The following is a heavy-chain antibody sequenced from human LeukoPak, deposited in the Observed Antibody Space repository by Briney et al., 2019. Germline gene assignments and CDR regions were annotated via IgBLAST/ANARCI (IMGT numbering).Heavy chain of an antibody. CDR1: GLTFYTYA. Sequence: GSLRLSCAVSGLTFYTYAMSWVRQVPGKGLEWVSAISGRDGRTYYSDSVKGRFTISRDSSENTLYLQMNSLRAEDTAVYHCARVRSGSYGGVDYWGQGALVTVSS. CDR3: ARVRSGSYGGVDY. V-gene: IGHV3-23*01. D-gene: IGHD1-26*01. CDR2: ISGRDGRT. J-gene: IGHJ4*02.